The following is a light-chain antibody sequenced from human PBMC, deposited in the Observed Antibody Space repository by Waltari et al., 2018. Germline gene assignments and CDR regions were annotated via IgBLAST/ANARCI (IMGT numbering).Light chain of an antibody. V-gene: IGLV2-11*01. J-gene: IGLJ1*01. CDR2: DVS. CDR1: SSDVGGYNY. Sequence: QSALTQPRSVSGSPGQSVTISCTGTSSDVGGYNYVSWYQQHPGKAPKLMIYDVSKRPSGVADRFSGSKSGNMASLTISGLQAEDEADYYCCSYAGSYTYVFGTGTKVTVL. CDR3: CSYAGSYTYV.